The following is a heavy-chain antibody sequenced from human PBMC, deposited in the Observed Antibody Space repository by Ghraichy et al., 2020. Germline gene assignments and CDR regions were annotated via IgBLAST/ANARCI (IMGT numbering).Heavy chain of an antibody. Sequence: SETLSLTCTVSGDSLSSYYWSWIRQPPGKGLEWIGCIYTSGATNYNPSLESRVTISIDTSKNQFSLILSSVTAADTAVYYCATIGVAGTAKYYFNSWGQGTQVTVSS. V-gene: IGHV4-4*09. CDR1: GDSLSSYY. CDR3: ATIGVAGTAKYYFNS. D-gene: IGHD6-19*01. CDR2: IYTSGAT. J-gene: IGHJ4*02.